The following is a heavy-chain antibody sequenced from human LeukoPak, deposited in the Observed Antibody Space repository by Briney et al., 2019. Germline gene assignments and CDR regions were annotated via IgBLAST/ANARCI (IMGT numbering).Heavy chain of an antibody. Sequence: GGSLRLSCAASGITVSSNYMSWVRQAPGKGLEWVSVIYSGGSTYYADSVKGRFTISRDNSKNTLYLQMNSLRAEDTAVYYCARAQFPPVTDYWGQGTLVTVSS. CDR1: GITVSSNY. CDR2: IYSGGST. J-gene: IGHJ4*02. D-gene: IGHD2-21*02. CDR3: ARAQFPPVTDY. V-gene: IGHV3-66*01.